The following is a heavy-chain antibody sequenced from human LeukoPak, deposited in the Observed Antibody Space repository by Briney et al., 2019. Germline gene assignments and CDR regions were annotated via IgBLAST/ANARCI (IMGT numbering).Heavy chain of an antibody. Sequence: GGSLRLSCAASGFTFRGYGMHWVRQTPGKGLEWVSAIETDGSATTYVDSVEGRFSISRDNAKNILFLQMNSPRVEDTAVYYCARGGGYRLDYWGQGTLVTVSS. V-gene: IGHV3-74*01. D-gene: IGHD6-25*01. CDR2: IETDGSAT. CDR3: ARGGGYRLDY. J-gene: IGHJ4*02. CDR1: GFTFRGYG.